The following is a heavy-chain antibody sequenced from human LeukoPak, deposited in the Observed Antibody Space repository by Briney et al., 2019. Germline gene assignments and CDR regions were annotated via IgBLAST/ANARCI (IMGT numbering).Heavy chain of an antibody. V-gene: IGHV3-48*03. CDR3: ARVGAAAATGDFDY. Sequence: GGSLRLSCAASGFTFSSYEMNWVRQAPGKGLEWVSYINSSGSTIYYADSVKGRFTISRDNAKNSLYLQMNSLRAEDTAVYYCARVGAAAATGDFDYWGQGTLVTVSS. CDR2: INSSGSTI. CDR1: GFTFSSYE. D-gene: IGHD6-13*01. J-gene: IGHJ4*02.